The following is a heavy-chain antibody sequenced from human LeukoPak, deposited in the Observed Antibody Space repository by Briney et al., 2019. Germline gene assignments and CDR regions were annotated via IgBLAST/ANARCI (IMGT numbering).Heavy chain of an antibody. Sequence: RWEALKISCKGSGYSFTRYWLGWVRQVPGEGLEWMGIIYPGDSDTRYSPSFQGQVTISAHKSISTAYLQWSSLKASDTAMYYCARGLTWNDPWYFDYWGQGTLVTVSS. CDR3: ARGLTWNDPWYFDY. CDR1: GYSFTRYW. D-gene: IGHD1-1*01. CDR2: IYPGDSDT. J-gene: IGHJ4*02. V-gene: IGHV5-51*01.